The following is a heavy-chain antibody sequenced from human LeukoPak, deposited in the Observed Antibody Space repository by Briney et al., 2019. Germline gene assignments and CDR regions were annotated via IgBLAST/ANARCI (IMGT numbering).Heavy chain of an antibody. Sequence: GGSLRLSCAASGFTFSNYWRTWVRQAPGKGLELVANIKQDGSEKYYVDSRKGRFTISRDNAKNSLYLQMNSLRAEDTAVYYCARVVIAATGFDYWGQGTLVSVSS. CDR1: GFTFSNYW. D-gene: IGHD6-13*01. V-gene: IGHV3-7*01. J-gene: IGHJ4*02. CDR3: ARVVIAATGFDY. CDR2: IKQDGSEK.